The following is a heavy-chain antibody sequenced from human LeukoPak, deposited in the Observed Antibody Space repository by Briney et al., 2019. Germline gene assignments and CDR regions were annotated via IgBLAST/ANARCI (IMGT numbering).Heavy chain of an antibody. CDR3: ARERYGSGTLFTFDI. D-gene: IGHD3-10*01. CDR2: IYTSGST. CDR1: GGSISSYY. J-gene: IGHJ3*02. Sequence: TSETLSLTCTVSGGSISSYYWSWIRQPAGKGLEWIGRIYTSGSTNYNPSLKSRVTMSVDTSKNQFSLKLSSVTAADTAVYYCARERYGSGTLFTFDIWGQGTIVTVSS. V-gene: IGHV4-4*07.